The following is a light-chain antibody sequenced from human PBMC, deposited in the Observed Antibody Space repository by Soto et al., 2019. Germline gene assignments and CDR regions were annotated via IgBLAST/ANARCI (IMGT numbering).Light chain of an antibody. CDR2: KAS. Sequence: DIPLTQSPSTLSASVGDRVTITCRASQNVGTWLAWYQQKPGKAPKVLIYKASSLESGVPSRFSGSGSGTEFTLTIRSLQPDDFATYYCQEYNSDWTFGQGTKVDIK. CDR3: QEYNSDWT. J-gene: IGKJ1*01. V-gene: IGKV1-5*03. CDR1: QNVGTW.